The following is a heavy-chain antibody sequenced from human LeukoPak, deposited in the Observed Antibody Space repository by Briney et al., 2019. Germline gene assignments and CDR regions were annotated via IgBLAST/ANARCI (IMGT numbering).Heavy chain of an antibody. CDR2: LSGGGGDT. J-gene: IGHJ4*02. Sequence: PGGSLRLSCAASGFSFSSNAMSWVRPAPGKGPEWVSSLSGGGGDTYYADSVNGRFTISRDNSKKTPYLQMNSLRAEDTAVYYCAKDRYYDSRRAYDYWGQGTLVTVCS. CDR3: AKDRYYDSRRAYDY. CDR1: GFSFSSNA. V-gene: IGHV3-23*01. D-gene: IGHD3-22*01.